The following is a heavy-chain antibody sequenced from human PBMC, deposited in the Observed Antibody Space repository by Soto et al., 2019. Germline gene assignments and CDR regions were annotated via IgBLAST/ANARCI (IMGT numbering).Heavy chain of an antibody. D-gene: IGHD4-17*01. CDR1: GFSVSNNY. J-gene: IGHJ1*01. CDR3: TTTVVTPVYFQH. CDR2: IYSGGST. Sequence: PGGSLRLSCEASGFSVSNNYMNWVRQAPGKGLEWVALIYSGGSTSYADSVKGRFTLSRDNSKNTLYLQMNSLRAEDTAVYYCTTTVVTPVYFQHWGQGTLVTVSS. V-gene: IGHV3-66*01.